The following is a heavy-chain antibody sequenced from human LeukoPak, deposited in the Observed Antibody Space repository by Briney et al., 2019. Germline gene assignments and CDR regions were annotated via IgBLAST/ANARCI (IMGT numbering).Heavy chain of an antibody. Sequence: GGSLGLSCAASGFTFSSYSMNWVRQAPGKGLEWVSYISSSSSTIYYADSMKGRFTISRDNAKNSLYLQMNSLRAEDTAVYYCASAQNYYDSSGFDYWGQGTLVTVSS. CDR1: GFTFSSYS. CDR2: ISSSSSTI. J-gene: IGHJ4*02. CDR3: ASAQNYYDSSGFDY. V-gene: IGHV3-48*01. D-gene: IGHD3-22*01.